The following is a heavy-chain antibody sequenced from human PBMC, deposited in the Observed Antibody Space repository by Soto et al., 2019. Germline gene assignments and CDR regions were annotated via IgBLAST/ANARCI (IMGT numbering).Heavy chain of an antibody. CDR3: AREFGKDY. Sequence: PSYSLSITCSFSVASVISYYWSWFRQPVGKGLEWIGRIHSSGNLNYNPSLESRVTMSLDTSKNQFSLRLSSLTAADTALYLCAREFGKDYWGQGTRVTVYS. CDR1: VASVISYY. V-gene: IGHV4-4*07. J-gene: IGHJ4*02. D-gene: IGHD3-10*01. CDR2: IHSSGNL.